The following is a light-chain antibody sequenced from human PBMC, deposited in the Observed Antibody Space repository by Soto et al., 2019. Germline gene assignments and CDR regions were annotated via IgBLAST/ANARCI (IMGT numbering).Light chain of an antibody. CDR2: GNS. J-gene: IGLJ2*01. CDR1: SSNIGAGYD. Sequence: QSVLTQPPSVSGAPGQRVTISCTGSSSNIGAGYDVHWYQQLPGTAPKLLIYGNSNRPSGVPDRFSGSKSGTSASLAITGLQAEDEADYYCQSYDSCLSEVVFGGGTKLTVL. V-gene: IGLV1-40*01. CDR3: QSYDSCLSEVV.